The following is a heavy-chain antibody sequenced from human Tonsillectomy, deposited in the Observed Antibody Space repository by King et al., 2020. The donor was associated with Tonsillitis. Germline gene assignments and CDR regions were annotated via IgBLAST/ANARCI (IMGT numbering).Heavy chain of an antibody. V-gene: IGHV3-30*18. CDR1: GFTFSSYG. CDR3: AKDARLKWLSLFDY. Sequence: QLVQSGGGVVQPGRSLRLSCAASGFTFSSYGMHWVRQAPGKGLEWVAVISYDGSNKYYADSVKGRFTISRDNSKNTLYLQMNSLRAEDTAVYYCAKDARLKWLSLFDYWGQGTLVTVSS. J-gene: IGHJ4*02. CDR2: ISYDGSNK. D-gene: IGHD6-19*01.